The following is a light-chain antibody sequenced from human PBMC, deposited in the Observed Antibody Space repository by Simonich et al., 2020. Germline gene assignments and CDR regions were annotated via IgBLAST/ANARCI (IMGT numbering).Light chain of an antibody. CDR3: MQALQTPQFT. CDR1: QSLLHSNGYNY. Sequence: DIVMTQSPLSLPVTPGEPASISCRSSQSLLHSNGYNYLYWYLQKPGQSPQLLIYLGSNRASGVPDRFSGSGSGTDFTLKISRVEAEDVGVYYCMQALQTPQFTFGPGTKVDIK. J-gene: IGKJ3*01. V-gene: IGKV2-28*01. CDR2: LGS.